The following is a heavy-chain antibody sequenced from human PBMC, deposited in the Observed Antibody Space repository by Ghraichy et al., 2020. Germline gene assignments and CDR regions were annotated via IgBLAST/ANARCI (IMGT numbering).Heavy chain of an antibody. CDR2: INGANGNT. CDR1: GYTFTRHP. Sequence: ASVKVSCKASGYTFTRHPFHWVRQAPGQGLEWMGWINGANGNTRYSQEFQGRLTITRDTSASTAYMELTNLRSEDTAVYYCARVQGVVPALYYFDYWGQGTLVTVSS. D-gene: IGHD2-2*01. CDR3: ARVQGVVPALYYFDY. V-gene: IGHV1-3*01. J-gene: IGHJ4*02.